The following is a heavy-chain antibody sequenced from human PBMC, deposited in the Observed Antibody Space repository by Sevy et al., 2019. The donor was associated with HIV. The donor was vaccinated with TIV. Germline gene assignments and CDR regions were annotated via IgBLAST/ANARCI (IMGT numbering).Heavy chain of an antibody. CDR1: GFTFSSYA. Sequence: GGSLRLSCAASGFTFSSYAMSWVRQAPGKGLEWVSAISGSGGSTYYADSVKGRFTISRDNSKNTLHLQMNSLRAEDTAVYYCAKVTYYYDSSGYYKGIFDYWGQGTLVTVSS. J-gene: IGHJ4*02. V-gene: IGHV3-23*01. D-gene: IGHD3-22*01. CDR2: ISGSGGST. CDR3: AKVTYYYDSSGYYKGIFDY.